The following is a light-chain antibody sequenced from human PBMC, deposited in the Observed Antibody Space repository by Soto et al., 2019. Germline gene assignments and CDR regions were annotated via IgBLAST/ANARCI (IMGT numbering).Light chain of an antibody. CDR1: QSVSGY. CDR2: RAS. CDR3: QHYCSSPIT. V-gene: IGKV3-20*01. Sequence: VFTHSPDTLSLSPGERANLSCRASQSVSGYLDWFQQSLGQAPRLLTYRASSTATGIPDRFSATGSGTDFTLTISRLEPEDFALYYCQHYCSSPITFGVGTKVDIK. J-gene: IGKJ4*01.